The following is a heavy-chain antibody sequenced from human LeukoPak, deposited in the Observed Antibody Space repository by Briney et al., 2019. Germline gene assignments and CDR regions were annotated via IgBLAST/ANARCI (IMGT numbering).Heavy chain of an antibody. D-gene: IGHD6-19*01. CDR1: GYTLTELS. CDR2: FDPEDGET. V-gene: IGHV1-24*01. Sequence: ASVKVSCKVSGYTLTELSMHWVRQAPGKGLEWMGGFDPEDGETIYAQKFQGRVTMTEDTSTDTAYMELSSLRSEDTAVYYCATNRAVAGPDEKFDYWGQGTLATVSS. J-gene: IGHJ4*02. CDR3: ATNRAVAGPDEKFDY.